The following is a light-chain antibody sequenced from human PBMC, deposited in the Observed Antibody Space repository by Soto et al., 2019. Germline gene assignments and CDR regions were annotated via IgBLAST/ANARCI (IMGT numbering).Light chain of an antibody. CDR1: SSDVGGSNF. V-gene: IGLV2-14*03. CDR3: VSYTSSTTYV. Sequence: SVLTQPASVSDSPGQSITISCTGTSSDVGGSNFVSWYQQHPGKPPKLLIYDVANRPSGVSNRFSGSKSGSTASLIISRPQTEDEADYYCVSYTSSTTYVFXTGTKGTAL. CDR2: DVA. J-gene: IGLJ1*01.